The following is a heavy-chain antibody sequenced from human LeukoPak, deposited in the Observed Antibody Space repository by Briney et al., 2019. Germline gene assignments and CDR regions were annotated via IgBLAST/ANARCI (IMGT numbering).Heavy chain of an antibody. Sequence: EASVKVSCXASGYTFSGYYIHWVRQAPGQGLEWMGWINPNSGGTNYAQKFQGRVTMTRDTSITTAYMELSRLRYDDTALYYCARLGIVPAGIDYWGQGTLLTVSS. CDR2: INPNSGGT. CDR3: ARLGIVPAGIDY. J-gene: IGHJ4*02. CDR1: GYTFSGYY. D-gene: IGHD6-13*01. V-gene: IGHV1-2*02.